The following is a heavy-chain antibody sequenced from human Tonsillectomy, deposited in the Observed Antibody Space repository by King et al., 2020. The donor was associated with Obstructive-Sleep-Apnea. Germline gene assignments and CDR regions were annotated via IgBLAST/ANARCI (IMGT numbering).Heavy chain of an antibody. CDR3: ARADYGDYLDY. Sequence: QLQESGPGLVKPSETLSLTCTVSGGSISSYYWSWIRQPPGKGLEWIGYIYYSGSTNYNPSLKSRVTISVDTSKNQFSLKLSSVTAADTAVYYCARADYGDYLDYWGQGTLVTVSS. CDR2: IYYSGST. V-gene: IGHV4-59*08. J-gene: IGHJ4*02. CDR1: GGSISSYY. D-gene: IGHD4-17*01.